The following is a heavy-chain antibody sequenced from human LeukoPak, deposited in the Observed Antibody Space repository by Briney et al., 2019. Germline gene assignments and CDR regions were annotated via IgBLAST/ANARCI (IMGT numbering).Heavy chain of an antibody. CDR1: GYSFTNYW. Sequence: GASLQISCNGSGYSFTNYWIGWVRQMPGKGLEWMGIIYPGDSDTRYSPSFQGQVTISADKSISTVYLQWSSLTASDTAVYYCARPRQQLGNHDAFDIWGQGTMVTVSS. CDR3: ARPRQQLGNHDAFDI. V-gene: IGHV5-51*01. D-gene: IGHD6-13*01. J-gene: IGHJ3*02. CDR2: IYPGDSDT.